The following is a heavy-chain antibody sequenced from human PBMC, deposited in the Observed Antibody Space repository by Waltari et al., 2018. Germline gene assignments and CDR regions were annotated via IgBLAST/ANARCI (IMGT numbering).Heavy chain of an antibody. CDR1: GFTFSDHY. V-gene: IGHV3-72*01. Sequence: EVQLVESGGGLVQPGGSLRLSCAASGFTFSDHYMDWVRQAPGKGLGWGGRTRNKANSYTTEYAASVKCRFTISRDASKNSLYLQRNSLKTEDTAVYYCARVLAYYDSSGYYYNAFDIWGQGTMVTVSS. D-gene: IGHD3-22*01. CDR3: ARVLAYYDSSGYYYNAFDI. CDR2: TRNKANSYTT. J-gene: IGHJ3*02.